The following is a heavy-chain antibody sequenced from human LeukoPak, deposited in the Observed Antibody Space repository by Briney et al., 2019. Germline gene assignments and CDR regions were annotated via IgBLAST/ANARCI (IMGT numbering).Heavy chain of an antibody. D-gene: IGHD6-13*01. CDR2: IYHSGST. J-gene: IGHJ4*02. CDR1: GGSISSGGYY. Sequence: PSQTLSLTCTVSGGSISSGGYYWSWIRQPPGKGLEWIGYIYHSGSTYYNPSLKSRVTISVDRSKNQFSLKLSSVTAADTAVYYCARQEDFGGVHSSSWSDPIFFDYWGQGTLVTVSS. V-gene: IGHV4-30-2*01. CDR3: ARQEDFGGVHSSSWSDPIFFDY.